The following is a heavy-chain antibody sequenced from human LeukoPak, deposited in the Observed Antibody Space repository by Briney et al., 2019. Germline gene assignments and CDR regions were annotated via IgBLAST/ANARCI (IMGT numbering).Heavy chain of an antibody. CDR2: MNPNSGNT. Sequence: ASLKVSCKASGYTFTSYDINWVRQATGQGLEWMGWMNPNSGNTDYAQKFQGRVTMTRNTSISTAYMELSSLRSEDTAVYYCARAPEWGKANYYYYMDVWGKGTTVTVS. D-gene: IGHD1-26*01. J-gene: IGHJ6*03. CDR1: GYTFTSYD. CDR3: ARAPEWGKANYYYYMDV. V-gene: IGHV1-8*01.